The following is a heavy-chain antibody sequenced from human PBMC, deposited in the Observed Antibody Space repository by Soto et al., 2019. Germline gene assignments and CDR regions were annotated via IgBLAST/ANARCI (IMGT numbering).Heavy chain of an antibody. CDR1: GFTFSSYG. Sequence: QVQLVESGGGVVQPGRSQRLSCAASGFTFSSYGMHWVRQAPGKGLEWVAVISYDGSDKYYVDSVKGRFTISRDNSKNTLYLQMNSLRAEDTALYYCAKADVVVVPGAMPFDYWGQGTLVTVSS. V-gene: IGHV3-30*18. D-gene: IGHD2-2*01. CDR3: AKADVVVVPGAMPFDY. J-gene: IGHJ4*02. CDR2: ISYDGSDK.